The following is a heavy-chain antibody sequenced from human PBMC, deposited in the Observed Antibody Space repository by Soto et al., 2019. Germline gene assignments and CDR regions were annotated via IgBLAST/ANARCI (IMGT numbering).Heavy chain of an antibody. Sequence: GESLKISCKGSGYSFTSYWIGWVRQMPGKGLEWMGIIYPGDSDTRYSPSFQGQVTISADKSISTAYLQWSSLKASDTAMYYCARWHRNERYYDILTGSAGGVWGQGTTVTVSS. CDR3: ARWHRNERYYDILTGSAGGV. CDR1: GYSFTSYW. D-gene: IGHD3-9*01. V-gene: IGHV5-51*01. J-gene: IGHJ6*02. CDR2: IYPGDSDT.